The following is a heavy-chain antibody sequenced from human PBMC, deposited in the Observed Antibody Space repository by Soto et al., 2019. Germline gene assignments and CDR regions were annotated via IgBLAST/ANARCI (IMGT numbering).Heavy chain of an antibody. CDR3: ARDMCQHRVMMSYYYAMDA. CDR2: INAGNVNT. CDR1: GYSFNTYA. J-gene: IGHJ6*02. V-gene: IGHV1-3*01. Sequence: QVQLVQSGAEVKKPGASVKVSCQASGYSFNTYAMHWVRQAPGQRLEWLAWINAGNVNTKYSQKFQGRLTVTRDTSVSTAYMELSSLTYEDTAVYYCARDMCQHRVMMSYYYAMDAWGQGTTVTVSS. D-gene: IGHD2-2*01.